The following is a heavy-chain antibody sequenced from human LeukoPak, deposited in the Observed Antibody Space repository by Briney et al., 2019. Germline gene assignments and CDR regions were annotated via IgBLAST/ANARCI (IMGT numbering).Heavy chain of an antibody. CDR2: FDPEDGET. CDR1: GYTLTELS. Sequence: ASVTVSCKVSGYTLTELSMHWVRQAPGKGLEWMGGFDPEDGETIYAQKFQGRVTVTEDTSTDTAYMELSSPRSEDTAVYYCATGDSSGYYYSPFDYWGQGTLVTVSS. D-gene: IGHD3-22*01. J-gene: IGHJ4*02. V-gene: IGHV1-24*01. CDR3: ATGDSSGYYYSPFDY.